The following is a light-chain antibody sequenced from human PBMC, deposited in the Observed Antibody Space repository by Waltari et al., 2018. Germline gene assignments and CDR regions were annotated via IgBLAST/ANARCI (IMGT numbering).Light chain of an antibody. CDR3: SSYKRSTTYV. J-gene: IGLJ1*01. V-gene: IGLV2-14*03. Sequence: QSALTQPASVSGSPGQSITISCPGTSNDVGGYDYVPWYQLHPGKAPRLMIYDVYKRPSGVSNRFSGSKSGNTASLTISGLQADDEADYYCSSYKRSTTYVFGTGTEVTVL. CDR1: SNDVGGYDY. CDR2: DVY.